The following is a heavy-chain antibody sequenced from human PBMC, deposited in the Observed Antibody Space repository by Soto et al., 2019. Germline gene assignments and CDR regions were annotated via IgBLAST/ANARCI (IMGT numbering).Heavy chain of an antibody. J-gene: IGHJ4*02. CDR3: AKDIGVFQRGRFDY. Sequence: EVQLVESGGGLVQPGRSLRLSGAASGFTFDDYAMHWVRQAPGKGLEWVSGISWNSGSIGYADSVKGRFTISRDNAKNSLYLQMNSLRAEDTALYYCAKDIGVFQRGRFDYWGQGTLVTVSS. CDR1: GFTFDDYA. D-gene: IGHD3-16*01. V-gene: IGHV3-9*01. CDR2: ISWNSGSI.